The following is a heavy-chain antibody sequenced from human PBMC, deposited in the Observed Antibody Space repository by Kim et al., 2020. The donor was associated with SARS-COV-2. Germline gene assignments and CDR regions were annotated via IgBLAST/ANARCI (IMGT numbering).Heavy chain of an antibody. CDR3: VRGGRDGYNYFDY. J-gene: IGHJ4*02. V-gene: IGHV4-31*03. CDR2: IDYSGST. D-gene: IGHD5-12*01. CDR1: GASISSGGYY. Sequence: SETLSLTCTVSGASISSGGYYWSWIRQHQGKGREWIAYIDYSGSTDDNPSVKSRLIISLDKSKNQISLKLSSVTAADTAVYYCVRGGRDGYNYFDYWGQGTLVTVSS.